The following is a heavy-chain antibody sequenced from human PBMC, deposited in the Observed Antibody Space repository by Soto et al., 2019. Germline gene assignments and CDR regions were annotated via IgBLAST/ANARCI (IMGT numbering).Heavy chain of an antibody. Sequence: SVRVSCKTSGYPFPSYGISWVRQAPGQGLEWMGWISAHNGNTNYAQKLQGRVTMTTETSTSTAYMELRSLRSDDTAVYYCATGRLYCSGAGCYFDYWGQGTLVTVS. CDR2: ISAHNGNT. V-gene: IGHV1-18*01. CDR3: ATGRLYCSGAGCYFDY. CDR1: GYPFPSYG. D-gene: IGHD2-15*01. J-gene: IGHJ4*02.